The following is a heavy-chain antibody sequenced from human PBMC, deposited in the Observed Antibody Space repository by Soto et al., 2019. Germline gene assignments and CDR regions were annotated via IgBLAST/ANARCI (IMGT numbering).Heavy chain of an antibody. CDR2: INHLETT. Sequence: QLQLHMSGSGLVKPSQTLSLTCTVSGASITYGAYSWSWIRQTPGKGLEWIGYINHLETTFYNPSFESRLTLSIDRTKTQFSLNLKSMSAADRAVYFCARVGGFDSFDYWGQGILVTVSS. D-gene: IGHD3-10*01. J-gene: IGHJ4*02. CDR1: GASITYGAYS. V-gene: IGHV4-30-2*01. CDR3: ARVGGFDSFDY.